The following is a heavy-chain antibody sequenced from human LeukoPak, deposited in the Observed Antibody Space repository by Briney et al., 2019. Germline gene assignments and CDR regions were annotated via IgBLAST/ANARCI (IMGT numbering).Heavy chain of an antibody. Sequence: GGSLRLSCAASGFTFSSYWMNWVRQTPAKGLEWVAILSSDGVNKRYADSVRGRFTISRDNFKNTLYLQMSSMTAEDTAIYYCARDPGTIFDVLNYHFDSWGQGTLVTVSS. CDR3: ARDPGTIFDVLNYHFDS. V-gene: IGHV3-30-3*01. J-gene: IGHJ4*02. CDR1: GFTFSSYW. CDR2: LSSDGVNK. D-gene: IGHD3-3*01.